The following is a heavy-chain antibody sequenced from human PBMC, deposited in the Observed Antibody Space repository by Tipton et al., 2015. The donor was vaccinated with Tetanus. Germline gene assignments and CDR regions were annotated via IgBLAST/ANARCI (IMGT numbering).Heavy chain of an antibody. V-gene: IGHV3-23*01. Sequence: SLRLSCAASEFTFSSYAMSWVRQAPGKGLEWVSGISGSGDITNYADSVKGRFTISRDNSKNKLYLQMNSLRVDDTAVYYCAKDGCFSVGCLGSDYWGQGTLVTVSS. J-gene: IGHJ4*02. CDR1: EFTFSSYA. D-gene: IGHD5/OR15-5a*01. CDR2: ISGSGDIT. CDR3: AKDGCFSVGCLGSDY.